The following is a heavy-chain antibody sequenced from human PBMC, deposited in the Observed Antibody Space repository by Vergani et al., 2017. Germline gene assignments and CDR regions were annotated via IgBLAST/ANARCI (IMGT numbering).Heavy chain of an antibody. J-gene: IGHJ6*03. D-gene: IGHD5-18*01. CDR3: ARCPSGTAMAADSYYMDV. CDR1: GFTFSSYG. Sequence: QVQLVESGGGVVQPGRSLRLSCAASGFTFSSYGMHWVRQAPGKGMEWVAVIWYDGSNKYYADSVKGRFTISRDNSKNTLYLQMTSLRAEDTAVYYCARCPSGTAMAADSYYMDVWGKGTTVTVSS. CDR2: IWYDGSNK. V-gene: IGHV3-33*01.